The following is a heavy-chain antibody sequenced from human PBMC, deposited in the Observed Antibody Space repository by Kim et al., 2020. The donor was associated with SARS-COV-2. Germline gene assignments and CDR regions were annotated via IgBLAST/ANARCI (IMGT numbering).Heavy chain of an antibody. Sequence: ASEKVSCKVSGYTLTELSMHWVRQATGKGLEWMGGIDPEDGETIYAQNFRGRVTMTEDTSTDTAYMELSSLRSEDTAAHYCATSSKPNVLRYFDWSPFLFDPGGQGAVVTVSS. V-gene: IGHV1-24*01. CDR1: GYTLTELS. CDR3: ATSSKPNVLRYFDWSPFLFDP. D-gene: IGHD3-9*01. CDR2: IDPEDGET. J-gene: IGHJ5*02.